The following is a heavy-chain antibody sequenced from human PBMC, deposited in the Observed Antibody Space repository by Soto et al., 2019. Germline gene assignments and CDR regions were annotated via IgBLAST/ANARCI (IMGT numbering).Heavy chain of an antibody. CDR2: ISVDNGNT. J-gene: IGHJ4*02. CDR3: ARDYYKYYDSSGYYRSPAY. Sequence: ASVKVSCKASGYTFTSHDISWVRQAPGQGLEWIGWISVDNGNTNYAQKLQGRVTITTDTSTTTAYMELNSLRAEDTAVYYCARDYYKYYDSSGYYRSPAYWGQGTLVTVSS. D-gene: IGHD3-22*01. V-gene: IGHV1-18*01. CDR1: GYTFTSHD.